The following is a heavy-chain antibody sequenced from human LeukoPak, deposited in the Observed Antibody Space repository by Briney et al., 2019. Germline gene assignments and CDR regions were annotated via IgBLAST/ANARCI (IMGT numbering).Heavy chain of an antibody. CDR1: GGTFSSYA. CDR2: IIPIFGTA. J-gene: IGHJ4*02. V-gene: IGHV1-69*01. CDR3: ARIPPAGATVTSLIFDY. Sequence: WASVKVSCTASGGTFSSYAISWVRQAPGQGLEWMGGIIPIFGTANYAQKFQGRVTITADESTSTAYMELSSLRSEDTAVYYCARIPPAGATVTSLIFDYWGQGTLVTVSS. D-gene: IGHD4-11*01.